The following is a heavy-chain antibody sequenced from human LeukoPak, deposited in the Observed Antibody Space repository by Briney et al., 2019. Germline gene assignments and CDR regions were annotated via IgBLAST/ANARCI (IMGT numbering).Heavy chain of an antibody. CDR1: GYSFTSYW. J-gene: IGHJ4*02. D-gene: IGHD3-9*01. V-gene: IGHV5-51*01. CDR2: IYPGDSDT. CDR3: ARHAGSGYGYDILTGYYFYFDY. Sequence: GEALMTSCKGSGYSFTSYWIGWVRQMPGKGVEWMGIIYPGDSDTRYSPSSQGQVTISAAKAITNPHLQRNRRTAADPAMYYCARHAGSGYGYDILTGYYFYFDYWGQGTLVTVSS.